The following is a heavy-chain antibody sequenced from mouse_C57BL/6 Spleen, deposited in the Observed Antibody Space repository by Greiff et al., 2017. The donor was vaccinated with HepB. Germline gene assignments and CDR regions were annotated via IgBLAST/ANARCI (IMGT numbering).Heavy chain of an antibody. CDR1: GYTFTSYT. V-gene: IGHV1-4*01. Sequence: QVQLKESGAELARPGASVKMSCKASGYTFTSYTMHWVKQRPGQGLEWIGYINPSSGYTKYNQKFKDKAKLTADKSSSTAYMQLSSLTSEDSAVYYCARLESRYWYFDVGGTGTTVTVSS. J-gene: IGHJ1*03. CDR3: ARLESRYWYFDV. CDR2: INPSSGYT. D-gene: IGHD1-1*01.